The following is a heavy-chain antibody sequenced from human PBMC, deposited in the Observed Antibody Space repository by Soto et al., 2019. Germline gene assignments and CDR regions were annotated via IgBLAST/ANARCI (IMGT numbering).Heavy chain of an antibody. D-gene: IGHD3-10*01. J-gene: IGHJ6*03. CDR2: ISYSGST. V-gene: IGHV4-31*03. CDR3: ARAGRITMVRGVISYYMDV. CDR1: GGSISSGGYY. Sequence: QVQLQESGPGLVKPSQTLSLTCTVSGGSISSGGYYWSWIRQHPGKGLEWIGYISYSGSTYYNPSRKSRVTISVDTSKNQFSLKLGSVTAADTAVYYCARAGRITMVRGVISYYMDVWGKGTTVTVSS.